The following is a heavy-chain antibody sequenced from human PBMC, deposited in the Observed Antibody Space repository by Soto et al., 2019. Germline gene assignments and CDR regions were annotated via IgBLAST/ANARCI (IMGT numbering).Heavy chain of an antibody. J-gene: IGHJ6*02. Sequence: SLKVSCKGSGYTLTGYYIHGLRQAPRQGSEWLGWINPSSGGTKDSQKFQGRVSMTRDTSISTVYMDLTRLKYDDTAVYYCALSLFTILRGVSHYYVLDVLGQRTTGSLSS. CDR1: GYTLTGYY. D-gene: IGHD3-10*01. CDR3: ALSLFTILRGVSHYYVLDV. V-gene: IGHV1-2*02. CDR2: INPSSGGT.